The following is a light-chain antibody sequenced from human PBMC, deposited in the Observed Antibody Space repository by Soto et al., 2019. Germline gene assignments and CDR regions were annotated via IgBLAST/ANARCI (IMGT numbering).Light chain of an antibody. J-gene: IGLJ1*01. CDR1: SSDVGGYNY. CDR2: EVT. V-gene: IGLV2-8*01. CDR3: SSYAGRNNFV. Sequence: QSALTQPPSASGSPGQSVTISCSGSSSDVGGYNYVSWYQQHPGKAPKLMISEVTKRPSGVPDRFSGSKSGNTASLTVSGLQAEDEADSYCSSYAGRNNFVFGTGTKVTVL.